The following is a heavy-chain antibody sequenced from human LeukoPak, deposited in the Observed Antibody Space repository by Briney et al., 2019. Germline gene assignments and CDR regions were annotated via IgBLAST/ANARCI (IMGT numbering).Heavy chain of an antibody. CDR1: GFTFSSYA. J-gene: IGHJ4*02. D-gene: IGHD6-13*01. V-gene: IGHV3-23*01. CDR3: AKDHFGYSSSSLDY. CDR2: ISGSGGST. Sequence: PGGSLRLSCAASGFTFSSYAMSWVRQAPGKGLEWVSAISGSGGSTYYADSVKGRFTISRDNSKNTLYLQMNSLRAEDTAVYFCAKDHFGYSSSSLDYWGQGTLVTVSS.